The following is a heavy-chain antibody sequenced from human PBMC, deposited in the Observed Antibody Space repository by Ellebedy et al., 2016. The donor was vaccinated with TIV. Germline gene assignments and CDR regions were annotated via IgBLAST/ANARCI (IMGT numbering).Heavy chain of an antibody. CDR3: ARVEYYYYMDV. Sequence: MPSETLSLTCSVSGGSISSGAYYWGWLRQPPGKGLEWIGGIYHAGNTYYHPSLKSRLTIPVDTSKNQFSLKLTSVTAADTAVYYCARVEYYYYMDVWGKGTTVTVSS. V-gene: IGHV4-39*07. CDR1: GGSISSGAYY. CDR2: IYHAGNT. D-gene: IGHD3-3*01. J-gene: IGHJ6*03.